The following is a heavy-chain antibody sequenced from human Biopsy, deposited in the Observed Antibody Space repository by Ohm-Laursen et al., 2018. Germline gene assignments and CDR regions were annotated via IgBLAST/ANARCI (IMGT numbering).Heavy chain of an antibody. V-gene: IGHV1-69*01. CDR1: GGTFITYA. CDR2: IIPMFGPA. Sequence: SSVKVSCKASGGTFITYAFNWVRQAPGQGLEWMGGIIPMFGPASYAQKFQGRVTITADESTSTAYMELSSLRSEDTAVYYCARDFYDSSGARHQWGQGTLVTVSS. CDR3: ARDFYDSSGARHQ. D-gene: IGHD3-22*01. J-gene: IGHJ4*02.